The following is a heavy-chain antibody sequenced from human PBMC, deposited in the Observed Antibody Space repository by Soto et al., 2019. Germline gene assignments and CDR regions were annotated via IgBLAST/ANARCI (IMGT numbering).Heavy chain of an antibody. CDR1: EFIFSDYA. V-gene: IGHV3-23*01. CDR2: ITANGDYA. Sequence: EVQQLESGGGLVQPGGSLRHSCAAAEFIFSDYALTWVRLAPGRGLEWVSSITANGDYAQYRDSLKGPFSVSRDNSRSTLVLQMESLRDGDTAIYFCGRDPNGDYVGAFEMWGRGTMGTVSS. D-gene: IGHD4-17*01. J-gene: IGHJ3*02. CDR3: GRDPNGDYVGAFEM.